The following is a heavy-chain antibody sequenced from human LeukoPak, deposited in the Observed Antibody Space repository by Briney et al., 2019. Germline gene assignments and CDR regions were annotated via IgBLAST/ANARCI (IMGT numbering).Heavy chain of an antibody. CDR2: IDPSDSYT. D-gene: IGHD6-19*01. J-gene: IGHJ4*02. CDR1: GYSFTSYW. V-gene: IGHV5-10-1*01. Sequence: GESLRISCKGSGYSFTSYWISWVRQMPGKGLEWMGRIDPSDSYTNYSPSFQGHVTISADKSISTAYLQWSSLKAPDTAMYYCARHPPLPYSSGGKDYWGQGTLVTVSS. CDR3: ARHPPLPYSSGGKDY.